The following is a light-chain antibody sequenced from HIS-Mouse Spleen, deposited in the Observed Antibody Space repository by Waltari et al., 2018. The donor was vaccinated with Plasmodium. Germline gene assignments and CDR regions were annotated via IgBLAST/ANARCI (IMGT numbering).Light chain of an antibody. Sequence: SYELTQPPSVSVSPGQTARITCSGDALPKKKSAYWYQQKSGQAPLLVIDEDSKRPSGIPERFSGSSSGTMATLTISGAQVEDEADYYCYSTDSSGNHRVFGGGTKLTVL. CDR3: YSTDSSGNHRV. CDR2: EDS. CDR1: ALPKKKS. J-gene: IGLJ2*01. V-gene: IGLV3-10*01.